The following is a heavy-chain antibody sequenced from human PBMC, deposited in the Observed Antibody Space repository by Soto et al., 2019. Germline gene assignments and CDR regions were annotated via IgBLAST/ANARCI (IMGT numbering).Heavy chain of an antibody. CDR1: GGSISSGDSY. CDR3: AGAAKTYYYDSSGYYYTFDI. D-gene: IGHD3-22*01. Sequence: QVQLQESGPGLVKPSQTLSLTCTVSGGSISSGDSYWSWIRQPPGRGLEWIGYIYCSGSTYYTPSIKSRVTISVDTSKSQFSLQLSSVTAADTAVYYCAGAAKTYYYDSSGYYYTFDIWGQGTMVTVSS. J-gene: IGHJ3*02. CDR2: IYCSGST. V-gene: IGHV4-30-4*01.